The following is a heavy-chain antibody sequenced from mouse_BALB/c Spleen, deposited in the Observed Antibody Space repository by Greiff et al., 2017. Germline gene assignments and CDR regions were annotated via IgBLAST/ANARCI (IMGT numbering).Heavy chain of an antibody. D-gene: IGHD2-4*01. V-gene: IGHV3-8*02. J-gene: IGHJ2*01. CDR2: ISYSGST. CDR3: ARYYDYDGRVYFDY. CDR1: GDSITSGY. Sequence: EVKLQESGPSLVKPSQTLSLTCSVTGDSITSGYWNWIRKFPGNKLEYMGYISYSGSTYYNPSLKSRISITRDTSKNQYYLQLNSVTTEDTATYYCARYYDYDGRVYFDYWGQGTTLTVSS.